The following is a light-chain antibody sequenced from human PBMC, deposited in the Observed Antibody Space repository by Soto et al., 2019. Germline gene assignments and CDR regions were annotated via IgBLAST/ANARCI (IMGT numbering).Light chain of an antibody. J-gene: IGKJ4*01. CDR3: QPDGSSVT. CDR2: GTS. V-gene: IGKV3-20*01. CDR1: QSFSRDY. Sequence: EIVLPQSPGTLSLSPGERATLSFRASQSFSRDYFAWSQQKTCQAPKLLIYGTSSRATGIPDRFSGSGSGTDFTLTITRRQTEDSALDDCQPDGSSVTFGGGTKVE.